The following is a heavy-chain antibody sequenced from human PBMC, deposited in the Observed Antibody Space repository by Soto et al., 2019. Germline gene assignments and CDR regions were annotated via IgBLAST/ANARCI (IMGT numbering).Heavy chain of an antibody. CDR2: ISGSGGST. CDR1: MVPFSSYS. D-gene: IGHD3-16*01. V-gene: IGHV3-23*01. Sequence: GGFLRISLSASMVPFSSYSVAGFRQAQGKGLEWVSAISGSGGSTYYADSVKGRFTISRDNSKNTLYLQMNSLRAEDTAVYYCAKSYVKGYYYYYMDVCGKGTTVTVS. CDR3: AKSYVKGYYYYYMDV. J-gene: IGHJ6*03.